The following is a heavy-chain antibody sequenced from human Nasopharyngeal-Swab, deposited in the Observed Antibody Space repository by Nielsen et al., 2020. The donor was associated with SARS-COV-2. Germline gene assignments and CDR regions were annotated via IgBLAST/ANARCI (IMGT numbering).Heavy chain of an antibody. V-gene: IGHV3-53*01. CDR2: TEIGGTT. D-gene: IGHD2-2*01. Sequence: ETLSLTCAVYGGSFSGYYWSWVRQAPGKGLEWVSVTEIGGTTHYADSVKGRFSISRDSSTNTLYLQMNNVRAEDTAVYYCARDLGGGYCTTTNCPGSWGQGTLVTVSS. CDR1: GGSFSGYY. CDR3: ARDLGGGYCTTTNCPGS. J-gene: IGHJ1*01.